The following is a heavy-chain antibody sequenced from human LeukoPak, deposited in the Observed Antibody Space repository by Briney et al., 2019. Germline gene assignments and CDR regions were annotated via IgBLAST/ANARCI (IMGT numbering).Heavy chain of an antibody. J-gene: IGHJ5*02. CDR3: AKLYYYGSGSYYTALGP. CDR2: FDPEDGET. V-gene: IGHV1-24*01. Sequence: ASVKVSCKVSGYTLTELSMHWVRQAPGKGLEWMGGFDPEDGETIYAQKFQGRVTMTEDTSTDTAYMELSSLRSEDTAVYYCAKLYYYGSGSYYTALGPWGQGTLVTVSS. D-gene: IGHD3-10*01. CDR1: GYTLTELS.